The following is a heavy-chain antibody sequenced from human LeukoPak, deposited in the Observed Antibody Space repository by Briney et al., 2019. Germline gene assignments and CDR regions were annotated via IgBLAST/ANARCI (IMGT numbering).Heavy chain of an antibody. V-gene: IGHV4-61*02. D-gene: IGHD6-13*01. CDR3: ARVRIAAAYDAFDI. J-gene: IGHJ3*02. Sequence: SETLSLTCTVSGGSISSGSYYWSWIRQPAGKGLEWIGRIYTSGSTNYNPSLKSQVTISVDTSKNQFSLELSSVTAADTAVYYCARVRIAAAYDAFDIWGQGTMVTVSS. CDR2: IYTSGST. CDR1: GGSISSGSYY.